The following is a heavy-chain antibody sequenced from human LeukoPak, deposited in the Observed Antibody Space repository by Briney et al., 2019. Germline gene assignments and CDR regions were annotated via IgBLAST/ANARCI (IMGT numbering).Heavy chain of an antibody. CDR1: VCSFTSYA. J-gene: IGHJ4*02. V-gene: IGHV1-69*01. CDR2: IIPIICTS. D-gene: IGHD1-26*01. CDR3: ARGGELSEWAFDY. Sequence: SVTVTDKASVCSFTSYAISWVRQAPGQRLEWMGGIIPIICTSNYAQKFQGRGTITADESTSTAHMELSSLRSEDTAVYYCARGGELSEWAFDYWGQGKPFAVSS.